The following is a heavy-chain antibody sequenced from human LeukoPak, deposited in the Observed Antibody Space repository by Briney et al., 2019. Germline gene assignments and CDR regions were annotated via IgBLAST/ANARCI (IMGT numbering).Heavy chain of an antibody. V-gene: IGHV3-23*01. J-gene: IGHJ4*02. CDR3: AKVQLGIGVDY. D-gene: IGHD7-27*01. CDR1: GFSFGSYA. Sequence: PGGSLRLSCAASGFSFGSYAVSWVRQAPGKGLEWVRFTISRDDSKNTLYLQMNSLRAEDTAVYYCAKVQLGIGVDYWGQGTLVTVSS.